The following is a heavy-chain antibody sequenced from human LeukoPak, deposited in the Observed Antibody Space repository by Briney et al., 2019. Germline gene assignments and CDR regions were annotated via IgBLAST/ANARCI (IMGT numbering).Heavy chain of an antibody. J-gene: IGHJ4*02. CDR1: GFTFSDYW. CDR3: SRAGAYRFDS. V-gene: IGHV3-74*01. Sequence: GRSPRLSRAASGFTFSDYWMHGVRQAPGKGLVWVSIINTDTRGPYYADSVKGRITISRENGKNTLYLQMDSLTAEDTSVYYCSRAGAYRFDSWGQGTLVTV. D-gene: IGHD3-16*01. CDR2: INTDTRGP.